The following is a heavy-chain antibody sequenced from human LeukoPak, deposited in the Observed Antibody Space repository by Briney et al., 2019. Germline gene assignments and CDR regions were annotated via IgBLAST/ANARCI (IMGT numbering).Heavy chain of an antibody. D-gene: IGHD6-13*01. J-gene: IGHJ4*02. CDR3: AGAEPRGIIWYPY. CDR1: GGSITNLDYY. Sequence: PSETLSLTCTVSGGSITNLDYYWTWIRQPAGKRLEWIGRIYTSGGTNYNPSLKSRVTMSVDKSKNQFSLKLSSVTAADTAVYYCAGAEPRGIIWYPYWGQGTLVTVSS. CDR2: IYTSGGT. V-gene: IGHV4-4*07.